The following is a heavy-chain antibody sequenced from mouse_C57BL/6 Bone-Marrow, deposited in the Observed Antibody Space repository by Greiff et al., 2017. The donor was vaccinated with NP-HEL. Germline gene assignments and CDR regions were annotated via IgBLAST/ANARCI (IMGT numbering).Heavy chain of an antibody. CDR3: ARGVYGYDGVYFDY. CDR1: GFTFSDYY. D-gene: IGHD2-2*01. J-gene: IGHJ2*01. V-gene: IGHV5-16*01. Sequence: EVKVVESEGGLVQPGSSMKLSCTASGFTFSDYYMAWVRQVQEKGLEWVATINYDGSSTYYLDSLKSRFIISRDNAKNILYLQMSSLKSEDTATYYCARGVYGYDGVYFDYWGQGTTLTVSS. CDR2: INYDGSST.